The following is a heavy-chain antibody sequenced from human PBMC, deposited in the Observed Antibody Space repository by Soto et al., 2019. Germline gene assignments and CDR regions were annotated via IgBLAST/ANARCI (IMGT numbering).Heavy chain of an antibody. V-gene: IGHV1-3*01. D-gene: IGHD3-22*01. CDR2: INAGNGNT. CDR1: GYTFTSCA. CDR3: ARAPDSSGYYPTPLRSTGPFFDY. Sequence: ASVKVSCKASGYTFTSCAMHWVRQAPGQRLEWMGWINAGNGNTKYSQKFQGRVTITRDTSASTAYMELSSLRSEDTAVYYCARAPDSSGYYPTPLRSTGPFFDYWGQGTLVTVSS. J-gene: IGHJ4*02.